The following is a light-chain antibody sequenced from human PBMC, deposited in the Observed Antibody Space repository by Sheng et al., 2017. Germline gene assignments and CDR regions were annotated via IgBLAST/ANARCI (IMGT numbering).Light chain of an antibody. Sequence: EIVLTQSPGTLSLSPGTRATLSCRASQSVSSRNLAWYQQKPGQAPRLLIYGASSRATGIPARFSGSGSGTDFTLTISSLQSEDFAVYYCQQDKNWPYTFGQGTKLEI. CDR1: QSVSSRN. V-gene: IGKV3-15*01. CDR3: QQDKNWPYT. CDR2: GAS. J-gene: IGKJ2*01.